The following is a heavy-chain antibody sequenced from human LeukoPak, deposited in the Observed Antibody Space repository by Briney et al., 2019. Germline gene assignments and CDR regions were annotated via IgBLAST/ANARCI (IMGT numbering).Heavy chain of an antibody. CDR1: GFTVRSNY. CDR2: IYSGGST. V-gene: IGHV3-53*01. D-gene: IGHD6-13*01. Sequence: GGSLRLSCAASGFTVRSNYMSWFRQAPGKGLEWVSVIYSGGSTYFADSVKGRFTISRDNSKNTLYLQMNSLRAEDTAVYYCASSSSRYDAFDIWGQGTMVTVSS. J-gene: IGHJ3*02. CDR3: ASSSSRYDAFDI.